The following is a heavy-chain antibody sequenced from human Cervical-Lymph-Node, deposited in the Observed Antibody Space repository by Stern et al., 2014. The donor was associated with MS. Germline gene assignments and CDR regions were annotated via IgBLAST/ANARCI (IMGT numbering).Heavy chain of an antibody. CDR1: GYTFTSYG. CDR2: SIAYNGTT. V-gene: IGHV1-18*01. J-gene: IGHJ3*02. Sequence: VQLEESGAEVKKPGASVKVSCKASGYTFTSYGISWVRQAPGQGLEWMGWSIAYNGTTTYAQKLQGRGTMTTDTSTSTAYMELRSLRSDDTAVYYCARGLLGSENAFDIWGQGTMVTVSS. D-gene: IGHD2-15*01. CDR3: ARGLLGSENAFDI.